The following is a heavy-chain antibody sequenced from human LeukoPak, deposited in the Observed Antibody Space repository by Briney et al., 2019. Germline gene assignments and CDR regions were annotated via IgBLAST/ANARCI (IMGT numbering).Heavy chain of an antibody. J-gene: IGHJ4*02. CDR3: TTDMYYYDSSGYADY. V-gene: IGHV3-15*01. Sequence: PGGSLRLSCAASGFTFSNAWMSWVRQAPGKRLEWVGRIKSKTDGGTTDYAAPVKGRFTISRDDSKNTLYLQMNSLKTEDTAVYYCTTDMYYYDSSGYADYWGQGTLVTVSS. CDR1: GFTFSNAW. D-gene: IGHD3-22*01. CDR2: IKSKTDGGTT.